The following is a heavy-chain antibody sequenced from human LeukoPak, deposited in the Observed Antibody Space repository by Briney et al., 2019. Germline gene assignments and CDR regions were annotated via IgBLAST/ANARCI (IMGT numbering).Heavy chain of an antibody. CDR1: GFTFDDYA. D-gene: IGHD5-18*01. CDR3: AKDRSLAYGDTAMVIDY. J-gene: IGHJ4*02. CDR2: ISWNSGSI. Sequence: PGGSLRLSCAASGFTFDDYAMHWVRQAPGKGLEWVSGISWNSGSIVYADSVKGRFTISRDNAKNTLYLQMNSLRAEDTAVYYCAKDRSLAYGDTAMVIDYWGQGTLVTVSS. V-gene: IGHV3-9*01.